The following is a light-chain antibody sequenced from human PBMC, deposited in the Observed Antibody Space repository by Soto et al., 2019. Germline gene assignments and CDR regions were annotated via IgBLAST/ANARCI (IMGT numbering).Light chain of an antibody. CDR1: QGIRND. V-gene: IGKV1-39*01. CDR2: AAS. CDR3: QQSYSTPPLT. Sequence: IQMTQFPSSLSASVGDRFTITCRASQGIRNDLGWYQQKPGKAPKLLIYAASSLQSGVPSRFSGSGSGTDFTLTISSLQPEDFATYYCQQSYSTPPLTFGGGTKVDIK. J-gene: IGKJ4*01.